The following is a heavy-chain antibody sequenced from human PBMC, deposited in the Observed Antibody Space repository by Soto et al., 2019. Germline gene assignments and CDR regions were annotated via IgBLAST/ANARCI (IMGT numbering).Heavy chain of an antibody. J-gene: IGHJ5*02. CDR1: GGTFSGYV. CDR3: APPGLGVSSPPPFDN. Sequence: QLVQSGSEVKKPGSSVKVSCQASGGTFSGYVVTWVRQAPGQGREGVGGFVPLFGTTNYAQRFSGRITIPAEESTSTAYMELRTLSADDTAVYYCAPPGLGVSSPPPFDNWGQGTLVTVSS. CDR2: FVPLFGTT. D-gene: IGHD3-16*01. V-gene: IGHV1-69*01.